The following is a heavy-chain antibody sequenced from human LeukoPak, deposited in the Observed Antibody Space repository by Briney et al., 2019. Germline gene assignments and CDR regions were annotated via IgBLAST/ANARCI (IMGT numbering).Heavy chain of an antibody. V-gene: IGHV4-39*07. J-gene: IGHJ4*02. CDR2: IYHSGST. D-gene: IGHD6-19*01. CDR3: ARLGYSSGWYGVYY. CDR1: GGSISSSSYY. Sequence: KSSETLSLTCTVSGGSISSSSYYWGWIRQPPGKGLEWIGEIYHSGSTNYNPSLKSRVTISVDKSKNQFSLKLSSVTAADTAVYYCARLGYSSGWYGVYYWGQGTLVTVSS.